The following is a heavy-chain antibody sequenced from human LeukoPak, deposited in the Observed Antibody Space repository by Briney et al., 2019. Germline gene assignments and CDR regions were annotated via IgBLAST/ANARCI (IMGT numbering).Heavy chain of an antibody. Sequence: SETLSLTCTVSGGSISSYYWSWIRQPPGKGLEWIGYIYYSGSTNYNPSLKSRVTISVDTSKNQFSLKLSSVTAADTAVYYCARQGYSSSSKRYFDYWGQGTLVTVSP. D-gene: IGHD6-13*01. V-gene: IGHV4-59*08. CDR3: ARQGYSSSSKRYFDY. J-gene: IGHJ4*02. CDR1: GGSISSYY. CDR2: IYYSGST.